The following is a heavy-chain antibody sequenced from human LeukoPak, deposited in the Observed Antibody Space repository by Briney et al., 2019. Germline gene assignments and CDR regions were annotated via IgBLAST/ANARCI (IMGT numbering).Heavy chain of an antibody. CDR1: GGSIINYY. J-gene: IGHJ5*02. CDR3: ARDVRGNWFDP. CDR2: IYYSGST. Sequence: PSETLSLTCTVSGGSIINYYWSWIRQPPGKGLEWIGYIYYSGSTNYNPSLKSRVTISVDTSKNQFSLKLSSVTAADTAVYYCARDVRGNWFDPWGQGTLVTVSS. V-gene: IGHV4-59*01.